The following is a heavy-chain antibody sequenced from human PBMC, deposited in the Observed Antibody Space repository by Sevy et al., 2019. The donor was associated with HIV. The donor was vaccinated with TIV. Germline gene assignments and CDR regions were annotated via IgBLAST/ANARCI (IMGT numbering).Heavy chain of an antibody. J-gene: IGHJ4*02. CDR3: ASIWGGYDYIWGSYRHDY. V-gene: IGHV3-21*01. D-gene: IGHD3-16*02. CDR1: GFTFSSYS. Sequence: GGSLRLSCAASGFTFSSYSMNWVRQAPGMGLEWVSSISSSSSYIYYADSVKGRFTISRDNAKNSLYLQMNSLRAEDTAVYYCASIWGGYDYIWGSYRHDYWGQRTLVTVSS. CDR2: ISSSSSYI.